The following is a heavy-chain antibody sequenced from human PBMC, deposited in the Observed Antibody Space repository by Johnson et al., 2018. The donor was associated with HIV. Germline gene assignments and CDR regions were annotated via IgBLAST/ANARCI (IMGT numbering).Heavy chain of an antibody. CDR3: AKEKNGYHWTFDI. J-gene: IGHJ3*02. CDR2: VSAGGDNT. CDR1: GFTFSSYA. D-gene: IGHD5-24*01. Sequence: QLVESGGGLVQPGGSLRLSCAASGFTFSSYAMDWVRQTPGKGLAWVSAVSAGGDNTYYADSVEGRFTISRDNSKNTLYLQMNSLRAEDTAVYYCAKEKNGYHWTFDICGHGTMVTVSS. V-gene: IGHV3-23*04.